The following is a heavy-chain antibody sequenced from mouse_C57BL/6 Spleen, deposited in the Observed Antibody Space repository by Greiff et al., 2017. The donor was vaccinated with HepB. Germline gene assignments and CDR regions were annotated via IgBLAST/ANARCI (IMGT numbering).Heavy chain of an antibody. CDR3: ARGGVYFDY. Sequence: EVKLVESGGGLVKPGGSLKLSCAASGFTFSDYGMHWVRQAPEKGLEWVAYISSGSSTIYYADTVKGRFTISRDNAKNTLFLQRTSLRSEDTAMYYCARGGVYFDYWGQGTTLTVSS. CDR2: ISSGSSTI. V-gene: IGHV5-17*01. J-gene: IGHJ2*01. CDR1: GFTFSDYG.